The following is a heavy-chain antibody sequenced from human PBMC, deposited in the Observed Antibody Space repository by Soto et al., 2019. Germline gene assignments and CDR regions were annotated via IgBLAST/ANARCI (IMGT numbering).Heavy chain of an antibody. D-gene: IGHD5-18*01. CDR2: IYYSGST. V-gene: IGHV4-39*01. CDR3: ARRGYSYGFDY. CDR1: GGSISSSSYY. Sequence: PSEPLSLTCTVSGGSISSSSYYWGWIRQPPGKGLEWIGSIYYSGSTYYNPSLKSRVTISVDTSKNQFSLKLSSVTAADTAVYYCARRGYSYGFDYWGQGTLVTVSS. J-gene: IGHJ4*02.